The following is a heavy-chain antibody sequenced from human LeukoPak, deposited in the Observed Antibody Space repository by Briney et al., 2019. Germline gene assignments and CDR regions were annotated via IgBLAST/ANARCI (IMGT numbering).Heavy chain of an antibody. CDR3: ARDVLTGSWIDY. Sequence: PGGSLRLSCAASGFPFSSYAMTWVRQAPGKGLEWVSSISGDGATTYHADSVKGRFTISRDNAKNTVYLETSILGAEDTAVYYCARDVLTGSWIDYWGQGTLVTVSS. D-gene: IGHD6-13*01. CDR1: GFPFSSYA. CDR2: ISGDGATT. J-gene: IGHJ4*02. V-gene: IGHV3-23*01.